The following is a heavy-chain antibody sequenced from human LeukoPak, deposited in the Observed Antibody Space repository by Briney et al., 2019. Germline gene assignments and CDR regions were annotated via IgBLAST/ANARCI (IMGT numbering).Heavy chain of an antibody. CDR2: ISAYNGNT. CDR1: GYTFTSYG. J-gene: IGHJ3*02. Sequence: ASVKVSCKASGYTFTSYGIGWVGQAPGQGLEWMGWISAYNGNTNYAQKLQGRVTMTTDTSTSTAYMELRSLRSDDTAVYYCAREVYDILTGYYRGPLDAFDIWGQGTMVTVSS. D-gene: IGHD3-9*01. V-gene: IGHV1-18*01. CDR3: AREVYDILTGYYRGPLDAFDI.